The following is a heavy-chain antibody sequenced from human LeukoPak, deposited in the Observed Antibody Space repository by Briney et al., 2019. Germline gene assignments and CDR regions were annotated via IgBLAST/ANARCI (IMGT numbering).Heavy chain of an antibody. CDR3: ASTSLYGSGSYGPYYYYYMDV. Sequence: SVKVSCKASGGTFSSYAISWVRQAPGQGLEWMGGIIPIFGTANYAQKFQGRVTITADESTSTAYMELSSLRSEDTAAYYCASTSLYGSGSYGPYYYYYMDVWGKGTTVTVSS. D-gene: IGHD3-10*01. CDR1: GGTFSSYA. V-gene: IGHV1-69*13. J-gene: IGHJ6*03. CDR2: IIPIFGTA.